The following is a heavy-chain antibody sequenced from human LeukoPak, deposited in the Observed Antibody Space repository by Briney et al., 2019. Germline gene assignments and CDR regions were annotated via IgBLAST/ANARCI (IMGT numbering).Heavy chain of an antibody. CDR1: GYSISSGYY. D-gene: IGHD5-18*01. CDR2: IYHSGST. V-gene: IGHV4-38-2*02. Sequence: SETLSLTCTVSGYSISSGYYWSWIRQPPGKGLEWIGSIYHSGSTYYNPSLKSRVTISVDTSKNQFSLKLSSVTAADTAVYYCARGNVDTAMALDYWGQGTLVTVSS. CDR3: ARGNVDTAMALDY. J-gene: IGHJ4*02.